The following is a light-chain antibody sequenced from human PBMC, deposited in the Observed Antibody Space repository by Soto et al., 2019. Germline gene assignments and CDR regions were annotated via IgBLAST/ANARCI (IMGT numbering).Light chain of an antibody. CDR2: DAS. CDR3: QQYKSFSPYT. Sequence: DIQMTQSPSTLSASVGARVTITCRASQSSYWLAWYQQKPGKAPKLLIYDASTLESGVPSTFSASGSETEFTLPSSGLQADDSATYYCQQYKSFSPYTFGQGPRLEIK. CDR1: QSSYW. J-gene: IGKJ2*01. V-gene: IGKV1-5*01.